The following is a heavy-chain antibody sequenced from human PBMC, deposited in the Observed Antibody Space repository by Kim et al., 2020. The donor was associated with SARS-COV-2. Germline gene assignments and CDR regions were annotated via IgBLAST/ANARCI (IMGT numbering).Heavy chain of an antibody. D-gene: IGHD6-13*01. CDR2: FDPEDAET. V-gene: IGHV1-24*01. J-gene: IGHJ5*02. CDR3: ATGRQLRAVGWFDP. CDR1: GYTLTELS. Sequence: ASVKVSCKVSGYTLTELSIHWVRQAPGKGLEWMGGFDPEDAETIYAQKFQGRVTMTEDTSTDTAYMELSSLRSEDTAVYYCATGRQLRAVGWFDPWGQGTLVTVSS.